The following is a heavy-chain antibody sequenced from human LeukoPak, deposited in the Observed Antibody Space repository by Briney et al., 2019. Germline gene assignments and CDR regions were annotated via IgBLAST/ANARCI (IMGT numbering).Heavy chain of an antibody. D-gene: IGHD4-17*01. J-gene: IGHJ6*03. V-gene: IGHV3-20*04. CDR2: INWNGGST. CDR3: ARGTTVMRGYFYYYMDV. Sequence: GGSLRLSCAASGFTFDDYGMSWVRQAPGKGLEWVSGINWNGGSTGYADSVKGRFTISRDNAKNSLYLQLNSLRAEDTALYYCARGTTVMRGYFYYYMDVWGKGTTVTVSS. CDR1: GFTFDDYG.